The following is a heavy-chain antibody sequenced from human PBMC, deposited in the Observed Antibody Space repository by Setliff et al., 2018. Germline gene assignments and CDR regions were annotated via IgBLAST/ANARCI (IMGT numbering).Heavy chain of an antibody. J-gene: IGHJ5*02. D-gene: IGHD1-26*01. Sequence: GGSLRLSCVTSGFTFSTYWMHWVRQAPGQGLVWVARISTDGSSITYADSVKGRFTISRDNARNTLYLQMNSLTAEDTAVYYCARVGSKPQLGWFDPWGQGTLGTVS. CDR1: GFTFSTYW. V-gene: IGHV3-74*03. CDR2: ISTDGSSI. CDR3: ARVGSKPQLGWFDP.